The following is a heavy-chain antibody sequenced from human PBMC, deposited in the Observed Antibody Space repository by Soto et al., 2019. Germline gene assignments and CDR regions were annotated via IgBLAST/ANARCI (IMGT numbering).Heavy chain of an antibody. V-gene: IGHV1-2*04. CDR3: ARDGGHSNHGYYYGMDV. CDR1: GGLFSSYA. CDR2: INPNSGGT. J-gene: IGHJ6*02. D-gene: IGHD4-4*01. Sequence: ASVKVSCKDTGGLFSSYAVSWVRQAPGQGLEWMGWINPNSGGTNYAQKFQGWVTMTRDTSISTAYMELSRLRSDDTAVYYCARDGGHSNHGYYYGMDVWGQGTTVTVSS.